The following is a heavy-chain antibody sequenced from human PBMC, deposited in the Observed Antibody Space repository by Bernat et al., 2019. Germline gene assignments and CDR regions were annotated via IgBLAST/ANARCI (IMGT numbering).Heavy chain of an antibody. Sequence: EVQLVESGGGLVQPGGSLRLSCAASGFTFTSYSMNWVRQAPGKGLEWVSYISSSSSTIYYADSVKGRFTISRDNAKNSLYLQMNSLRADDTAVYYCARDLYCNSTSCYTLVYYYYGMDVWGQGTTVTVSS. CDR1: GFTFTSYS. J-gene: IGHJ6*02. CDR3: ARDLYCNSTSCYTLVYYYYGMDV. CDR2: ISSSSSTI. D-gene: IGHD2-2*02. V-gene: IGHV3-48*01.